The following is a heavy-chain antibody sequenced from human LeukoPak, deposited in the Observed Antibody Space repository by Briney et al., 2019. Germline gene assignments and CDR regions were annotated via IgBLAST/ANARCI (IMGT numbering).Heavy chain of an antibody. CDR1: GGSISSYY. CDR3: ARGTVSRHCTNGVCYTPDAFDI. V-gene: IGHV4-59*01. Sequence: SETLSLTCTVSGGSISSYYWSWIRQPPGKGLEWIGYIYYSGSTNYNPSLKSRVTISVDTSKNQFSLKLSSVTAADTAVYYCARGTVSRHCTNGVCYTPDAFDIWGQGTMVTVSS. J-gene: IGHJ3*02. D-gene: IGHD2-8*01. CDR2: IYYSGST.